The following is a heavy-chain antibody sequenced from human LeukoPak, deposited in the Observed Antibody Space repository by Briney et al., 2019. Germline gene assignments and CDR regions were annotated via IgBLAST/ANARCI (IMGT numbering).Heavy chain of an antibody. CDR1: GFTFSSYN. V-gene: IGHV3-21*04. CDR3: AKQRRALVVPSTLDY. J-gene: IGHJ4*02. D-gene: IGHD2-2*01. CDR2: ISTSDSYI. Sequence: PGGSLRLSCAASGFTFSSYNMNWVRQAPGKGLEWVSSISTSDSYIYYADSVQGRFTTSRDNSKNTLYLHMVSLRAEDTAIYYCAKQRRALVVPSTLDYWGQGTLVTVSS.